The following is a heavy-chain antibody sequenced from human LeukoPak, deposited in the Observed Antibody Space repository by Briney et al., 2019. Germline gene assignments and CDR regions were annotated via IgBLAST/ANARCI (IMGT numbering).Heavy chain of an antibody. D-gene: IGHD3-10*01. J-gene: IGHJ6*02. Sequence: GGSLRLSCAASGFTFSSYAMSWVRQAPGKGLEWVSPISGRGGSTYYADSVKGRFTISRDNSKNTLYMQMNSLSAEDTAVYYCANDCSGGLMVRGVIITTHYYYGMDVWGQGTTVTVSS. CDR3: ANDCSGGLMVRGVIITTHYYYGMDV. CDR1: GFTFSSYA. V-gene: IGHV3-23*01. CDR2: ISGRGGST.